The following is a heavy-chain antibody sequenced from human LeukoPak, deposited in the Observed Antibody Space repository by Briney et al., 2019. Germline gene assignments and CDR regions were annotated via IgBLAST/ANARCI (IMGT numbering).Heavy chain of an antibody. Sequence: ASVKVSCKPSGYTFTSYAMHWVRQAPGQRLEWMGWINAGNGNTKYSQEFQGRVTITRNTSISTAYMELSSLRSEDTAVYYCARVVPDYDSSGYYYYYYYMDVWGKGTTVTVSS. D-gene: IGHD3-22*01. V-gene: IGHV1-3*03. J-gene: IGHJ6*03. CDR3: ARVVPDYDSSGYYYYYYYMDV. CDR1: GYTFTSYA. CDR2: INAGNGNT.